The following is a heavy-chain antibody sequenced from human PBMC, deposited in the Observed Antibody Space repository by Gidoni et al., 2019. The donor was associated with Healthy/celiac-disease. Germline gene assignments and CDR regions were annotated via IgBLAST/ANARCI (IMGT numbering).Heavy chain of an antibody. V-gene: IGHV3-30*04. CDR2: ISYDGSNK. CDR1: GFTFSSYA. CDR3: ARGGFGYYDSSGYYHDY. J-gene: IGHJ4*02. Sequence: QVQLVESGGGVVKPGRSLRLSCAASGFTFSSYAMHWVRPAPGKGLEWVAVISYDGSNKYYADSVKCRFTISRDNSKTTLYLQMNSLIADDTAVYYCARGGFGYYDSSGYYHDYWGQGTLVTVSS. D-gene: IGHD3-22*01.